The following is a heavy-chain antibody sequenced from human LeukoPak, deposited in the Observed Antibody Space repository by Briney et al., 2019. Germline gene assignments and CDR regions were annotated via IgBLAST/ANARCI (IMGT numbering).Heavy chain of an antibody. CDR3: ARVWGSYVYYFDY. Sequence: PSETLSLTCTVSGGSISSYYWSWIRQPPGKGLEWIGYIYYSGSTNYNPSLKSRVTISVDTSKNQFSLKLSSVTAADTAVYYCARVWGSYVYYFDYWGQGTLVTVSS. D-gene: IGHD1-26*01. V-gene: IGHV4-59*01. CDR2: IYYSGST. CDR1: GGSISSYY. J-gene: IGHJ4*02.